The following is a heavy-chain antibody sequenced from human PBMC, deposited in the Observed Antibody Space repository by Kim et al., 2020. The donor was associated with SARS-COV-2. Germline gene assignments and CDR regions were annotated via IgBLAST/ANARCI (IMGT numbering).Heavy chain of an antibody. CDR1: GFTFSSYS. Sequence: GGSLRLSCAASGFTFSSYSMNWVRQAPGKGLEWVSSISSSSSYIYYADSVKGRFTISRDNAKNSLYLQMNSLRAEDTAVYYCARREHIGYCSGGSCPLDYWGQGTLVTVSS. D-gene: IGHD2-15*01. V-gene: IGHV3-21*01. CDR3: ARREHIGYCSGGSCPLDY. CDR2: ISSSSSYI. J-gene: IGHJ4*02.